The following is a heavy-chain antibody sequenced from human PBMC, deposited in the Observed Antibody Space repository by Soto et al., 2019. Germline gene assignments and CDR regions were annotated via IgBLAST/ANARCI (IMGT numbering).Heavy chain of an antibody. V-gene: IGHV3-21*06. Sequence: PGGSLRLSCAASGLNFSTYTMNWVRQAPGKGLEWVSSISSSNRYIYYADSVKGRFTISRDDAKNSLYLQMNSLRAEDTAVYYCARDRCSGGSCYRTYAFDIWGQGTLVTVSS. D-gene: IGHD2-15*01. CDR1: GLNFSTYT. CDR3: ARDRCSGGSCYRTYAFDI. CDR2: ISSSNRYI. J-gene: IGHJ3*02.